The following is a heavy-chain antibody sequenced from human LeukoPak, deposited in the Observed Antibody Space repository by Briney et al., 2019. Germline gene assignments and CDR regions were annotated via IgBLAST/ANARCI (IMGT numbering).Heavy chain of an antibody. CDR2: MYYSGST. J-gene: IGHJ4*02. CDR1: GGSISSSSYH. D-gene: IGHD2-15*01. CDR3: ARLYGSTLYFDY. Sequence: SETLSLTCTVSGGSISSSSYHWVWIRQPQGKGLDWIVNMYYSGSTYYNPSLKSRVTLSVDTSKNQFSLKVSSVSAADTALYFCARLYGSTLYFDYWGQGTLVTVSS. V-gene: IGHV4-39*01.